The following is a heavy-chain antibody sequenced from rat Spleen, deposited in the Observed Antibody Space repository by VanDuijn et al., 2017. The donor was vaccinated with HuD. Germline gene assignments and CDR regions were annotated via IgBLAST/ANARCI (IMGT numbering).Heavy chain of an antibody. V-gene: IGHV5-31*01. D-gene: IGHD5-1*01. CDR3: ANNWELYY. J-gene: IGHJ2*01. CDR1: GFSFNNYW. CDR2: INYECTST. Sequence: EVQLVESGGGLVQPGRSLKLSCVASGFSFNNYWMTWIRQAPGKGLEWVASINYECTSTYYGDSVKGRFTISRDNAKSTLYLQMNSLRSEDTATYYCANNWELYYWGQGVMVTVSS.